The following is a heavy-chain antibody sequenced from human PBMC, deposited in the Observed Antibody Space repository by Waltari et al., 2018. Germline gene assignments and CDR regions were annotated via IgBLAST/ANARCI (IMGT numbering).Heavy chain of an antibody. D-gene: IGHD2-2*01. CDR2: VNVDGSDA. CDR1: GFTFSSHW. CDR3: ARESEFCSSSACNDGFDV. Sequence: EGQLAESGGGLVQPGGSLRLSCAASGFTFSSHWMHWVRQAPGKGLVWGARVNVDGSDATYAASGRGRFTISRDNAKNTLYLQMNSLKVEDTAVYYCARESEFCSSSACNDGFDVWGQGTMVIVSS. J-gene: IGHJ3*01. V-gene: IGHV3-74*01.